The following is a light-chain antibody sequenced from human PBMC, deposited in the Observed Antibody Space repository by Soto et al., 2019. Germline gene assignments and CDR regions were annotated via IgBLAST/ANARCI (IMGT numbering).Light chain of an antibody. J-gene: IGLJ1*01. CDR3: ISYTDRQSYL. CDR2: AVS. Sequence: QSALTQPASVSGSPGQSITISCSGTSSDIGSYNHVAWYQQFPGKSPKLMIYAVSDRPSGVSDRSSGSKSGITASLTISGLQTEDEADYYCISYTDRQSYLFGTGTKVTVL. CDR1: SSDIGSYNH. V-gene: IGLV2-14*03.